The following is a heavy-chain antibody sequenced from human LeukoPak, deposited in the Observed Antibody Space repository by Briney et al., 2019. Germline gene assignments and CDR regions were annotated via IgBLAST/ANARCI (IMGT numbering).Heavy chain of an antibody. CDR2: ISSSSSYI. Sequence: GGSLRLSCAASGFTFSSYSMNWVRQAPGKGLEWVSSISSSSSYIYYADSVKGRFTISRDNAKNSLYLQMNSLRAEDTAVYYCAREVRGYSGYDSVGFDYWGQGTLVTVSS. CDR3: AREVRGYSGYDSVGFDY. CDR1: GFTFSSYS. J-gene: IGHJ4*02. V-gene: IGHV3-21*01. D-gene: IGHD5-12*01.